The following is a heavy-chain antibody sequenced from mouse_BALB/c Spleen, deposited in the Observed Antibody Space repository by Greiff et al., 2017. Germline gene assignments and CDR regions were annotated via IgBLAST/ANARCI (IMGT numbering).Heavy chain of an antibody. Sequence: VQLQQPGAELVKPGASVKLSCKASGYTFTSYYMYWVKQRPGQGLEWIGGINPSNGGTNFNEKFKSKATLTVDKSSSTAYMQLSSLTSEDSAVYYCTLYGHWYFDVWGAGTTVTVSS. V-gene: IGHV1S81*02. CDR3: TLYGHWYFDV. D-gene: IGHD1-2*01. CDR2: INPSNGGT. J-gene: IGHJ1*01. CDR1: GYTFTSYY.